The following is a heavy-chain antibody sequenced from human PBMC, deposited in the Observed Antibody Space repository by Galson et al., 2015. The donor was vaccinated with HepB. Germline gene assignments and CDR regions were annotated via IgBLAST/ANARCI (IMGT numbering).Heavy chain of an antibody. CDR1: GFTFDDYA. CDR3: AKAASSWDAFDI. J-gene: IGHJ3*02. CDR2: ISWNSGSI. V-gene: IGHV3-9*01. Sequence: SLRLSCAASGFTFDDYAMHWVRQAPEKGLEWVSGISWNSGSIGYADSVKGRFTISRDNAKNSLYLQMNSLRAEDTALYYCAKAASSWDAFDIWGQGTMVTVSS. D-gene: IGHD6-6*01.